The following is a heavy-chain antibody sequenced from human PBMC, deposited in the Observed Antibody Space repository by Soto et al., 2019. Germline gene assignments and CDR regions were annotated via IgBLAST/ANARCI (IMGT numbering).Heavy chain of an antibody. D-gene: IGHD6-19*01. V-gene: IGHV3-30*18. J-gene: IGHJ6*02. CDR3: AKDLTVSGIYYYYHGMDV. CDR2: ISYDGSKK. CDR1: GFTFSSYG. Sequence: HPGGSLRLSCAAAGFTFSSYGIHWVRQAPGKGLEWVAVISYDGSKKYYADSVKGRFTISRDNSENTLDLQMNSLRAEDTAVYYCAKDLTVSGIYYYYHGMDVWGQGTTVTVSS.